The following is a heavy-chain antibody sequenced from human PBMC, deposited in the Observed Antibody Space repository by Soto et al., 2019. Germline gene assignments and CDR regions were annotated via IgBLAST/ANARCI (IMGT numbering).Heavy chain of an antibody. Sequence: EVQLVESGGGLVQPGGSLRLSCAASGFTFSSYWMSWVRQAPGKGLEWVANIKQDGSEKYYVDSVKGRFTISRDNAKNSLHLQMNSLRAEDTAVYYCATFPTYYDFWSGLADAFDIWGQGTMVTVSS. CDR2: IKQDGSEK. V-gene: IGHV3-7*01. CDR3: ATFPTYYDFWSGLADAFDI. CDR1: GFTFSSYW. D-gene: IGHD3-3*01. J-gene: IGHJ3*02.